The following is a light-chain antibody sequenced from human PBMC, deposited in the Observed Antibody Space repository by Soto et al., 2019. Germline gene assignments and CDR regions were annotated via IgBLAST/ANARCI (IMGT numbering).Light chain of an antibody. J-gene: IGLJ3*02. CDR2: EVS. V-gene: IGLV2-14*01. CDR1: SSDVGGYNY. CDR3: RSYTSSSTWV. Sequence: QSVLTQPASVSGSPGQSITISCTGTSSDVGGYNYVSWYQQHPGKAPKLMIYEVSNRPSGVSNRFSGSKSGNTASLTISGLQDEDEDYYYCRSYTSSSTWVFGGGTKVTVL.